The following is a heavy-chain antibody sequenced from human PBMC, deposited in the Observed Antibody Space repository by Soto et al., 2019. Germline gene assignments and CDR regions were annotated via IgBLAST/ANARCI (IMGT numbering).Heavy chain of an antibody. J-gene: IGHJ2*01. CDR1: GFTFSSYA. CDR2: ISGSGGST. Sequence: EVQLLESGGGLVQPGGSLRLSCAASGFTFSSYAMNWVRQAPGKGLEWVSVISGSGGSTYYADAVKGRFTISRDNSKNTLYLQMNSLRAEDTAVYYCAKRTVGWYVALWGRGTLVTVSS. CDR3: AKRTVGWYVAL. D-gene: IGHD4-17*01. V-gene: IGHV3-23*01.